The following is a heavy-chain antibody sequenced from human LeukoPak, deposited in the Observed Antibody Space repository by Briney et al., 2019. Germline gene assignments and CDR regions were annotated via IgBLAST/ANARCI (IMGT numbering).Heavy chain of an antibody. Sequence: GRSLRLSCAASGFTFSGSGMHWVRQAPGKGLEWLAVISYDGNKIYYADTVKGRFTISRDNSENMLYLQMHSLRTEDTAVYYCASGALRVYFDYWGQGTLVTVSS. CDR3: ASGALRVYFDY. CDR2: ISYDGNKI. V-gene: IGHV3-30*03. D-gene: IGHD3-16*01. CDR1: GFTFSGSG. J-gene: IGHJ4*02.